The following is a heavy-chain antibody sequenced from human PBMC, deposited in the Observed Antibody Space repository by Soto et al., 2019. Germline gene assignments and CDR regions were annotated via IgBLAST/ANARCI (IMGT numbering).Heavy chain of an antibody. CDR3: ARGAVVVTAILPDY. CDR1: GGSVSSGSYY. V-gene: IGHV4-61*01. D-gene: IGHD2-21*02. CDR2: IYYSGST. Sequence: SETLSLTCTVSGGSVSSGSYYWSWIRQPPGKGLEWIGYIYYSGSTNYNPSLRSRVTISVDTSKNQFSLKLNSVTAGDTAVYYCARGAVVVTAILPDYWGQGILVTVSS. J-gene: IGHJ4*02.